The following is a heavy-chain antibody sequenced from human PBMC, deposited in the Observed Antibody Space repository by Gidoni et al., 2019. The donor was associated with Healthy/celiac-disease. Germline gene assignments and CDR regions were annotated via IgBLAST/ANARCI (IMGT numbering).Heavy chain of an antibody. CDR1: GSTFTSYD. CDR3: ARGARVAAAGTDWFDP. CDR2: MNPNSGNT. J-gene: IGHJ5*02. D-gene: IGHD6-13*01. V-gene: IGHV1-8*01. Sequence: QVQLVQSGAEVKKPGASVTVSCKASGSTFTSYDINWVRQATGQGLEWMGWMNPNSGNTGYAQKFQGRVTMTRNTSISTAYMELSSLRSEDTAVYYCARGARVAAAGTDWFDPWGQGTLVTVSS.